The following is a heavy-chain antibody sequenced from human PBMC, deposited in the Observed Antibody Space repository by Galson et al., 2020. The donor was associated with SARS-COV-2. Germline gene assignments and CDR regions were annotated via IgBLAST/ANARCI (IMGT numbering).Heavy chain of an antibody. CDR1: GFAFSTYA. Sequence: GGSLRLSCAASGFAFSTYALSWVRQAPGRGLEWVPAISARGDATYYADSVKGRFTISRDNSKNTLYLQMNSLRAEDTAVYYCAKDYDILTGPIWGQGTLVTVSS. D-gene: IGHD3-9*01. CDR3: AKDYDILTGPI. CDR2: ISARGDAT. V-gene: IGHV3-23*01. J-gene: IGHJ4*02.